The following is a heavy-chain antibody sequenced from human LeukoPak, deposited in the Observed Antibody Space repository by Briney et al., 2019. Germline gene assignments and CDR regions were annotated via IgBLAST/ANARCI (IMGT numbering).Heavy chain of an antibody. CDR3: STREVVPILMDV. CDR2: IKSKTDGGTT. D-gene: IGHD1-26*01. Sequence: PGGSLRLSCAASGFTFSNAWMSWVRQAPGKGLEWVGRIKSKTDGGTTDYPAPVKGRFTISRDDSKNTLYLQMNSLKTEDTAVYYCSTREVVPILMDVWGKGTTVTVSS. V-gene: IGHV3-15*01. CDR1: GFTFSNAW. J-gene: IGHJ6*04.